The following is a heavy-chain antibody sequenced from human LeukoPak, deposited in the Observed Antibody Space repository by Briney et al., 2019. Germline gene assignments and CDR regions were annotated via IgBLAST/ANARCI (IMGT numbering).Heavy chain of an antibody. V-gene: IGHV1-8*01. CDR1: GYTFTSYD. CDR2: MNPNSGNT. D-gene: IGHD1-26*01. CDR3: ARDAVNMGGYYYYYYMDV. Sequence: ASVKVSCKASGYTFTSYDINWVRQATGQGLEWMGWMNPNSGNTGYAQKFQGRVTMTRNTSISTAYMELSSLRSEDTAVYYCARDAVNMGGYYYYYYMDVWGKGTTVTVSS. J-gene: IGHJ6*03.